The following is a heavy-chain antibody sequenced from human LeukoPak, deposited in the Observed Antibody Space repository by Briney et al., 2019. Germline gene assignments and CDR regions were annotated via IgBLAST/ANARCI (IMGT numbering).Heavy chain of an antibody. CDR3: AREGYPLGAPGAFDY. CDR1: GFTVSNNY. CDR2: IKQDGSEK. Sequence: KAGGSQRLSCTASGFTVSNNYMTWVRQAPGKGRECVANIKQDGSEKYYVDSVKGRFTISRDNAKNALYLQMNSLRAEDTAVYYCAREGYPLGAPGAFDYWGQGTLVTVSS. V-gene: IGHV3-7*01. J-gene: IGHJ4*02. D-gene: IGHD3-16*01.